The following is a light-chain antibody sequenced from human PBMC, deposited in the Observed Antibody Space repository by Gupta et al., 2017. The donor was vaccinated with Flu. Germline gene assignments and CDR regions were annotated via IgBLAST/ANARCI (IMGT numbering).Light chain of an antibody. V-gene: IGKV1-17*01. Sequence: DIQMTHSPSTLSASVGDRIDITCRASEDIRNDLAWYQQKPGEAPKRLIYSGSRLQSGVPSRFSGGCSGEDFTLAISRLQPEEFATYYCPQENNFPWTFGQGTKVDNK. CDR3: PQENNFPWT. J-gene: IGKJ1*01. CDR1: EDIRND. CDR2: SGS.